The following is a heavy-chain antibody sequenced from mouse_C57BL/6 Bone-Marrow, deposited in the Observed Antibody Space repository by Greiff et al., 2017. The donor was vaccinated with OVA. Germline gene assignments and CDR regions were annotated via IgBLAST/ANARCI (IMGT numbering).Heavy chain of an antibody. CDR1: GFTFSSYG. D-gene: IGHD1-1*01. J-gene: IGHJ2*01. Sequence: EVQVVESGGDLVKPGGSLKLSCAASGFTFSSYGMSWVRQTPDKRLEWVATIGSGGSYTYYPDRVQGRFTISRDNAKSTLYLQMSSLKSEDTAMYYCASQAFYYGSSYYFDYWGQGTTLTVSS. CDR3: ASQAFYYGSSYYFDY. V-gene: IGHV5-6*01. CDR2: IGSGGSYT.